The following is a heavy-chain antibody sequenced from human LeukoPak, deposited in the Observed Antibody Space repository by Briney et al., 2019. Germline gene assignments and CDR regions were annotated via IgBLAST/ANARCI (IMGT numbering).Heavy chain of an antibody. J-gene: IGHJ4*02. CDR1: GFTFSSYS. CDR3: ARVGYYYGSGSPNGFDY. Sequence: GGSLRLSCAASGFTFSSYSMNWVRQAPGKGLEWVSYISSSSSTIYYADSVKGRFTISRDNAKNSLYLQMNSLRAEDTAVYYCARVGYYYGSGSPNGFDYWGQGTLVTVSS. D-gene: IGHD3-10*01. V-gene: IGHV3-48*04. CDR2: ISSSSSTI.